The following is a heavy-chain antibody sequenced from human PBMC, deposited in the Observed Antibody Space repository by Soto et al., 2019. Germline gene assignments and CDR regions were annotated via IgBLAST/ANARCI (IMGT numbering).Heavy chain of an antibody. CDR2: IFPGDSDT. V-gene: IGHV5-51*01. Sequence: GESLKISCNGSGYIFANDWIAWVRQMPGKGLEWMGIIFPGDSDTRYSPSFQGQVTVSADKSINTAYLQWSSLKASDTAVYYCARRVAAHPYFDFWGQGALVTVSS. J-gene: IGHJ4*02. CDR3: ARRVAAHPYFDF. D-gene: IGHD6-6*01. CDR1: GYIFANDW.